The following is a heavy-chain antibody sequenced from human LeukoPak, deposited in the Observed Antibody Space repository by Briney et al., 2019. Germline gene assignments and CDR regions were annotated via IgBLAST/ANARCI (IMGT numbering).Heavy chain of an antibody. D-gene: IGHD6-19*01. Sequence: PGGSLRLSCTASGFPFSNYWMHWVRQGPGKGLEWVSRIYSDGSSTTYADSVKGRFTISRDNAKNTLYLQMSRLRVDDTAVYYCARTFGSGRYPGDWFDPWGQGTLVTVSS. CDR2: IYSDGSST. V-gene: IGHV3-74*01. CDR1: GFPFSNYW. CDR3: ARTFGSGRYPGDWFDP. J-gene: IGHJ5*02.